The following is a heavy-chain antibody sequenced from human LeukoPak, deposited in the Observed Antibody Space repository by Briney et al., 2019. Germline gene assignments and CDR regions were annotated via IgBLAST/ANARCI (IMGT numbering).Heavy chain of an antibody. CDR3: ATMMYGSGNYYNSDY. D-gene: IGHD3-10*01. V-gene: IGHV4-38-2*02. CDR2: IYHSGTT. CDR1: GGSISRTYH. Sequence: PSETLSLTCTVSGGSISRTYHWGWIRQPPGKGLEWIGTIYHSGTTYYSPSLKSRVTISIHTSKNQFSLRLTSVTAADTAVYYCATMMYGSGNYYNSDYWGQGTLVTVSS. J-gene: IGHJ4*02.